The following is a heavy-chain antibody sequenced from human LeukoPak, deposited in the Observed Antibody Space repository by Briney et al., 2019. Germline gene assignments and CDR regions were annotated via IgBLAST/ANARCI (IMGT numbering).Heavy chain of an antibody. V-gene: IGHV4-4*02. J-gene: IGHJ3*02. Sequence: SETLSLTCGVSGGSITSTNYWTWVRQPPGKGLEWIGEVNLQGSTNYNPSLMGRVAISVDMSENHISLQLTSVTAADTAVYYCAREMGPDSSGYNNAFDIWGQGTMVTVSS. CDR1: GGSITSTNY. CDR3: AREMGPDSSGYNNAFDI. CDR2: VNLQGST. D-gene: IGHD3-22*01.